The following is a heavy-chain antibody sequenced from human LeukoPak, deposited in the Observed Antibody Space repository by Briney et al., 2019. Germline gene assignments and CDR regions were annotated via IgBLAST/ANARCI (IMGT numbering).Heavy chain of an antibody. CDR1: GFTFSSYG. V-gene: IGHV3-30*18. D-gene: IGHD3-10*01. J-gene: IGHJ6*04. Sequence: GGSLRLSCAASGFTFSSYGMHWVRQAPGKGLEWVAVISYDGSNKYYADSVKGRFTISRDNSKNTLYLQMNSLRAEDTAVYYCAKGDSITMVRGRMDVWGKGTTVTASS. CDR3: AKGDSITMVRGRMDV. CDR2: ISYDGSNK.